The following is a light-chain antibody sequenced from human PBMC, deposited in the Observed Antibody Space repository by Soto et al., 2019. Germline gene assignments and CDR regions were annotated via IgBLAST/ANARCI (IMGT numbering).Light chain of an antibody. J-gene: IGLJ3*02. CDR3: QSYDSSLSAWV. Sequence: QSVLTQPPSVSGAPGQRVTISCTGSSPNIGTGYDVHWYQQLPGTAPKPLIYGNNNRPSGVPDRFSGSKSGTSASLAITGLQAEDEADYYCQSYDSSLSAWVFGGGTKLTVL. CDR2: GNN. CDR1: SPNIGTGYD. V-gene: IGLV1-40*01.